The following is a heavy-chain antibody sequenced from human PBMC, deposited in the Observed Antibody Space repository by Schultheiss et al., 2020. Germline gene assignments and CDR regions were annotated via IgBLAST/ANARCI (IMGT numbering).Heavy chain of an antibody. J-gene: IGHJ3*02. Sequence: SVKVSCKASGGTFSSYAISWVRQAPGQGLEWMGGIIPIFGTANYAQKFQGRVTITADESTSTAYMELSSLRSEDTAVYYCAREYYYDSSGSFGGAFDIWGQGTMVTVSS. V-gene: IGHV1-69*13. CDR1: GGTFSSYA. CDR2: IIPIFGTA. CDR3: AREYYYDSSGSFGGAFDI. D-gene: IGHD3-22*01.